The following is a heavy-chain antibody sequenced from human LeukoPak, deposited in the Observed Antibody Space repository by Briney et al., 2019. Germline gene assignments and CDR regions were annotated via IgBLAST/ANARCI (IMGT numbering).Heavy chain of an antibody. V-gene: IGHV3-21*01. J-gene: IGHJ6*02. D-gene: IGHD6-13*01. CDR1: GFTFSSYS. CDR2: ISSSSSYI. CDR3: ATLVFPIAAAGTLEDYYYGMDV. Sequence: GGSLRLSCAASGFTFSSYSMNWVRLAPGKGLEWVSSISSSSSYIYYADSVKGRFTISRDNAKNSLYLQMNSLRAEDTAVYYCATLVFPIAAAGTLEDYYYGMDVWGQGTTVTVSS.